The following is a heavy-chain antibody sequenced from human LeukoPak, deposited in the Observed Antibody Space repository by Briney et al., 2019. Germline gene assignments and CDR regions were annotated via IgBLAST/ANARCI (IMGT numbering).Heavy chain of an antibody. CDR3: ARAVKGWGYFDP. Sequence: SETLSLTCAVSGGSISSYYWSWIRQPPGKGLEWIGYIYYSGSTNYNPSLKSRVTISVDTSKNQFSLKLSSVTAADTAVYYCARAVKGWGYFDPWGQGTLVTVS. V-gene: IGHV4-59*01. CDR1: GGSISSYY. J-gene: IGHJ5*02. D-gene: IGHD7-27*01. CDR2: IYYSGST.